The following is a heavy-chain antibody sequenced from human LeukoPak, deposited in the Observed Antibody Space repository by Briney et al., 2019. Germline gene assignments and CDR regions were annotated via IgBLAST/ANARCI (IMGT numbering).Heavy chain of an antibody. Sequence: SETLSLTCTVSGDSISSSNCYWGWIRQPPGKGLEWIGSIYFSGGTFYNPSLKSRVTISVDTSKNQFSLKLRSVTAADTAVYYCARDRYNYDSSGSRWFDPWGQGTLVTVSS. CDR3: ARDRYNYDSSGSRWFDP. CDR2: IYFSGGT. CDR1: GDSISSSNCY. J-gene: IGHJ5*02. V-gene: IGHV4-39*07. D-gene: IGHD3-22*01.